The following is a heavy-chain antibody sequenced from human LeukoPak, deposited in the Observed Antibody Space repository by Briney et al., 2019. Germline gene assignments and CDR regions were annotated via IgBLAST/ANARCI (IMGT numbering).Heavy chain of an antibody. CDR3: ARERSSWYYLDY. J-gene: IGHJ4*02. Sequence: SQTLSLTCVISGDSVSSNIATWNWIRQSPSRGLEWPGRTYYRSQWYYDYAVSVRSRTTINPDTSKNQFSLQLSSVTPEDTAVYFCARERSSWYYLDYWGQGMLVTVSS. D-gene: IGHD6-13*01. CDR2: TYYRSQWYY. V-gene: IGHV6-1*01. CDR1: GDSVSSNIAT.